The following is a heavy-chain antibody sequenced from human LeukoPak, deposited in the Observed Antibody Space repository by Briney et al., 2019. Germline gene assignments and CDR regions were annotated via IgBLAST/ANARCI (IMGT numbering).Heavy chain of an antibody. D-gene: IGHD2-21*02. Sequence: PGGSLRLSCAASGFTFSSYWMHWVRQAPGKGLVWVSRINSDGSSTSYADSVKGRFTISRDNAKNTLYLQMNRLRAEDTAVYYCARGDCGGDCYPRYYGMDVWGQGTTVTVSS. CDR1: GFTFSSYW. J-gene: IGHJ6*02. V-gene: IGHV3-74*01. CDR3: ARGDCGGDCYPRYYGMDV. CDR2: INSDGSST.